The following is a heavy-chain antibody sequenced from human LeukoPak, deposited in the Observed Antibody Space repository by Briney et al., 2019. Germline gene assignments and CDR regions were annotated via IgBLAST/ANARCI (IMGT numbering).Heavy chain of an antibody. CDR1: GYTFTGYY. CDR3: ARQTTVTTEGYYYGMDV. J-gene: IGHJ6*02. D-gene: IGHD4-17*01. V-gene: IGHV1-2*06. CDR2: INPNSGGT. Sequence: ASVNVSCKASGYTFTGYYMHWVRQAPGQGLEWMGRINPNSGGTNYAQKFQGRVTMTRDTSISTAYMELSRLRSDDTAVYYCARQTTVTTEGYYYGMDVWGQGTTVTVSS.